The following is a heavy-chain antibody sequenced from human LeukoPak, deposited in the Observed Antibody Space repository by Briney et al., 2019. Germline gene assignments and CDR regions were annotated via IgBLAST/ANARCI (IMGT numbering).Heavy chain of an antibody. V-gene: IGHV4-59*08. D-gene: IGHD4-23*01. CDR1: GGSISSYY. CDR3: ARLGYGGPRGAFDI. Sequence: SETLSLTCTVSGGSISSYYWSWIRQPPGKGLEWIGYVSNRGTTNDHPSLKSRVTISVDKSKNRFSLKLRSVTAADTAVYYCARLGYGGPRGAFDIWGQGTVVTVSS. J-gene: IGHJ3*02. CDR2: VSNRGTT.